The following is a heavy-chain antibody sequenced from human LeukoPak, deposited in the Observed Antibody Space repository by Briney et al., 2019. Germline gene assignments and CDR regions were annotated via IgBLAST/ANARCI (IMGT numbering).Heavy chain of an antibody. CDR2: ISSSSSYI. D-gene: IGHD5-12*01. J-gene: IGHJ3*02. CDR3: ARAVCSGYDSAFDI. Sequence: GGSLRLSCAASGFTFSSYSMNWVRQAPGKGLEWVSSISSSSSYIYYADSVKGRFTISRDNAKNSLYLQMNSLRAEDTAVYYCARAVCSGYDSAFDIWGQGTMVTVSS. CDR1: GFTFSSYS. V-gene: IGHV3-21*01.